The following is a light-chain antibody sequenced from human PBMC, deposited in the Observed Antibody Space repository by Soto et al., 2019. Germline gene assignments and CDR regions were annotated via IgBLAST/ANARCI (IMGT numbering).Light chain of an antibody. Sequence: QSVLTQPPSESGAPGQRVTISCSGSRSNIGSNTVNWYQHLPGTAPKFLIYSNNQRPSGVPKRFSASKSGTSASLAISGLQSEDEADYYCATWDDSLNGHVVFGGGTKLTV. CDR2: SNN. V-gene: IGLV1-44*01. CDR1: RSNIGSNT. CDR3: ATWDDSLNGHVV. J-gene: IGLJ2*01.